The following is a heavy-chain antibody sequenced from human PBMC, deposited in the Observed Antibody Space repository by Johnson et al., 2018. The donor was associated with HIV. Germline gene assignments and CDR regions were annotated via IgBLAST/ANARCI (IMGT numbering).Heavy chain of an antibody. Sequence: QMLLVESGGGVVQTGRSLRLSCAASGFIFSSYDMHWVRQATGKGLDWVSVMSSGDNTHYADSVKGRFNISRDNSKNTLYLQMHSLSAEDTAVYYCAKGFGASSGAFDIWGQGTLVSVSS. J-gene: IGHJ3*02. CDR3: AKGFGASSGAFDI. CDR2: MSSGDNT. V-gene: IGHV3-NL1*01. D-gene: IGHD1-26*01. CDR1: GFIFSSYD.